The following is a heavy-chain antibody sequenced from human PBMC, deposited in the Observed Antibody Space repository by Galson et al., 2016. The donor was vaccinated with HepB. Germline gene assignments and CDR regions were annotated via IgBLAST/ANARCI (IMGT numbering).Heavy chain of an antibody. CDR2: ITSSSNPM. J-gene: IGHJ4*02. Sequence: SLRLSCAASGFSISCCSMNWARQAPGKGLEWVAYITSSSNPMYYADSVKGRFTISRDNAKNSLYLQMNSLSAEDTAVYYRISSWFPVKCWGQGTLGTVSS. V-gene: IGHV3-48*01. CDR3: ISSWFPVKC. D-gene: IGHD6-13*01. CDR1: GFSISCCS.